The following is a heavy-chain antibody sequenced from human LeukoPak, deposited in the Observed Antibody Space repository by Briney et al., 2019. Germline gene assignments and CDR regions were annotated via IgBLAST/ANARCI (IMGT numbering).Heavy chain of an antibody. CDR2: INPNSGGT. J-gene: IGHJ4*02. Sequence: ASVKVSCKASGYTLTGYYMHWVRQAPGQGLEWMGWINPNSGGTNYAQKFQGRVTMTRDTSISTAFMELSRLTSDDTAVYYCARVKTMIIVVSLFDYWGQGTLVTVSS. CDR1: GYTLTGYY. V-gene: IGHV1-2*02. CDR3: ARVKTMIIVVSLFDY. D-gene: IGHD3-22*01.